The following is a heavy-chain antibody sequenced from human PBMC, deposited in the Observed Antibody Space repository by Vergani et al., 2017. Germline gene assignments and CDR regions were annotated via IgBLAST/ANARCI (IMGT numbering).Heavy chain of an antibody. J-gene: IGHJ4*02. CDR1: GGSFSGYY. Sequence: QVQLQQWGAGLLKPSETLALTCAVYGGSFSGYYWSWIRQRPGKGLEWSGEINHSGSTNYNPSLKSRVTTSVETSKKQCSWQLSSVTAADTAVYYCARVGMRIAAAVTGWGQGTLVTVSS. CDR3: ARVGMRIAAAVTG. V-gene: IGHV4-34*01. D-gene: IGHD6-13*01. CDR2: INHSGST.